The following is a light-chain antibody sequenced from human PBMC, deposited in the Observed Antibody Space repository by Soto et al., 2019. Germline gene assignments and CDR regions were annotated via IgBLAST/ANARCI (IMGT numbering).Light chain of an antibody. CDR2: KAS. J-gene: IGKJ1*01. V-gene: IGKV1-5*03. Sequence: IQMTQYTSTLSGSLGDRFTITCRASQTISSWLAWYQQKPGKAPKLLIYKASTLKSGVPSRFSGSGSGTEFTLTISSLQPDDFATYYCQHYNSYSEAFGQGTKVDI. CDR1: QTISSW. CDR3: QHYNSYSEA.